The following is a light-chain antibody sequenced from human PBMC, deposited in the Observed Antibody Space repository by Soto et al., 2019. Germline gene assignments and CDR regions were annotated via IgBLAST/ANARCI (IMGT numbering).Light chain of an antibody. CDR3: SSYTSSKTNV. CDR2: DVS. Sequence: QSALTPPASVSGSPGQSITISCTGTSSDVGGYNYVSWYQQHPGKAPKLMIYDVSNRPSGVSNRFSGSKSGNTASLTTSWIQADDEADYYCSSYTSSKTNVFGGGTKLTVL. J-gene: IGLJ2*01. V-gene: IGLV2-14*01. CDR1: SSDVGGYNY.